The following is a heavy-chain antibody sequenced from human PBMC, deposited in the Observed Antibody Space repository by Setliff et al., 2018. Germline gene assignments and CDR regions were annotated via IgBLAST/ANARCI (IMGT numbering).Heavy chain of an antibody. J-gene: IGHJ6*03. D-gene: IGHD3-22*01. Sequence: SETLSLTCTFSGDSISNYYWSWVRQPPGKGLEWIGYVSTTGSTNYNPSLKSRVTILLDTSKKQFSLNLSSVTAADTAVYYCARSPFVYSNGDGYYYDRNYYCYMDVWGKGTTVTVAS. V-gene: IGHV4-4*08. CDR3: ARSPFVYSNGDGYYYDRNYYCYMDV. CDR2: VSTTGST. CDR1: GDSISNYY.